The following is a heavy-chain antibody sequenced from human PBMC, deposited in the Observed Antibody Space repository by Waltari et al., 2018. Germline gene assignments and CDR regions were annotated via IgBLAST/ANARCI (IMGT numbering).Heavy chain of an antibody. Sequence: QVHLVQSGAEVRKPGASVKVSCKVSGYTLTELSIHWVRQAPGERPEWMGGFDPGTGETLFAQRFQGRVTMTEDTSTDTAYMDLSSLTSEDTAIYYCARARDEETAMVYFDHWGQGTLVSVSS. CDR3: ARARDEETAMVYFDH. V-gene: IGHV1-24*01. CDR1: GYTLTELS. D-gene: IGHD5-18*01. CDR2: FDPGTGET. J-gene: IGHJ4*02.